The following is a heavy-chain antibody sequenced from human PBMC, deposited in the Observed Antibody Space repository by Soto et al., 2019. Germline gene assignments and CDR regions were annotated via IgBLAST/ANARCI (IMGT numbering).Heavy chain of an antibody. J-gene: IGHJ4*02. D-gene: IGHD4-17*01. CDR2: IYYSGST. CDR3: ARQTTTGSFDY. V-gene: IGHV4-59*08. CDR1: GGSISSYY. Sequence: SETLSLTCTVSGGSISSYYWSWIRQPPGKGLEWIGYIYYSGSTNYNPSLKSRVTISVDTSKNQFSLKLSSVTAADTAVYYCARQTTTGSFDYWGQGTLVTVSS.